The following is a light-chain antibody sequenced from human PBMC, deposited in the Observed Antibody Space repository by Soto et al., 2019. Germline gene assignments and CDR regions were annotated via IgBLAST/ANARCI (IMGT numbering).Light chain of an antibody. Sequence: EIVMTQSPVTLSVSPGESATLSCRASQSVNSNYLAWYQQHPGQPPRLLIYGISTRATGIPDRFSGSGSGTDFTLTISRLEPEDFAVYYCQQYGSSPRTFGQGTKVDIK. J-gene: IGKJ1*01. CDR2: GIS. CDR3: QQYGSSPRT. CDR1: QSVNSNY. V-gene: IGKV3-20*01.